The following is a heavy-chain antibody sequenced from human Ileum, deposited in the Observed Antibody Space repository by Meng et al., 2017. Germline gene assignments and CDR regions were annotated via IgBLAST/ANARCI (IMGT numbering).Heavy chain of an antibody. J-gene: IGHJ4*02. V-gene: IGHV3-23*01. CDR2: ISSSGGST. D-gene: IGHD2-21*01. CDR1: GFTFNTYV. CDR3: ADQYCGAGRCNSGRFPLDY. Sequence: GESLKISCATSGFTFNTYVMSWVRQAPGKGLEWVSAISSSGGSTYYADSVKGRFTISRDNSKNALYLQMNSLGAEDTAVYYCADQYCGAGRCNSGRFPLDYWGQGTPVTVSS.